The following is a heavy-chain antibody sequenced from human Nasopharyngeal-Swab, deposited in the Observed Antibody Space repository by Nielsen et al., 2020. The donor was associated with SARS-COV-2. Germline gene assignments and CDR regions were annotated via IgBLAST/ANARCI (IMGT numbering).Heavy chain of an antibody. CDR3: ARERRLGYRSGGSCYYAWFDP. Sequence: AAEKAACKAYGYTFTSYARKRVRQAPGQGLEWMGRSNTNTGNPTYAQGFTGRFDFSLDTSVSTAYLQISSLKAEDTAVYYCARERRLGYRSGGSCYYAWFDPWGQGTLVTVSS. D-gene: IGHD2-15*01. CDR2: SNTNTGNP. V-gene: IGHV7-4-1*02. CDR1: GYTFTSYA. J-gene: IGHJ5*02.